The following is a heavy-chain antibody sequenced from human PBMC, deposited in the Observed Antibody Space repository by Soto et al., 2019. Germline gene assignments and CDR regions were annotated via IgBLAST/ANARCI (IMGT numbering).Heavy chain of an antibody. CDR3: VGGGSAKLLYYPSYYYYGMDA. CDR2: INPNSGGT. J-gene: IGHJ6*02. D-gene: IGHD3-22*01. Sequence: GASVKVSCKASGYTFTGYYMHWVRQAPGQGLEWMGWINPNSGGTNYAQKFQGWVTMTRDTSISTAYMELTGLRSEDTAVYYCVGGGSAKLLYYPSYYYYGMDAWGQGTTVTVSS. V-gene: IGHV1-2*04. CDR1: GYTFTGYY.